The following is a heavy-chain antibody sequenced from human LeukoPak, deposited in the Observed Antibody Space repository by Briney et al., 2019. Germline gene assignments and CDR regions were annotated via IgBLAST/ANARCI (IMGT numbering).Heavy chain of an antibody. J-gene: IGHJ4*02. CDR2: IYHSVNP. CDR1: GDSVRSAY. CDR3: AREGGGSSSSD. Sequence: SQTQSLTCTVSGDSVRSAYWGWIRHPPGKGMEWIGSIYHSVNPFYSPSLKSRAIISADTSKNHLSLKLTSVTVADTAVYCCAREGGGSSSSDWGQGILVTVSS. D-gene: IGHD6-13*01. V-gene: IGHV4-39*02.